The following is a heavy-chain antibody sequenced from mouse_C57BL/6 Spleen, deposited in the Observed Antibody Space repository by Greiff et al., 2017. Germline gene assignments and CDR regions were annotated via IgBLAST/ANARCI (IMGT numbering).Heavy chain of an antibody. CDR2: IDPENGDT. CDR1: GFNIKDDY. V-gene: IGHV14-4*01. CDR3: TRTAQATSYAMDY. Sequence: EVQLQQSGAELVRPGASVTLSCTASGFNIKDDYMHWVKQRPEQGLEWIGWIDPENGDTEYASEFQGKATITADTSSNTAYLQLSSLTSEDTAVYYCTRTAQATSYAMDYWGQGTSVTVSS. D-gene: IGHD3-2*02. J-gene: IGHJ4*01.